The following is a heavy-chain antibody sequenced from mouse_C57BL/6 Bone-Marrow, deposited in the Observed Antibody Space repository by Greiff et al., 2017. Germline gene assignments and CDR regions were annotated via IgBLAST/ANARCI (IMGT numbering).Heavy chain of an antibody. CDR1: GFTFSDYY. CDR3: ARSYYSNYLDY. CDR2: ISTGGGST. J-gene: IGHJ2*01. Sequence: EVKLVESGGGLVQPGGSLKLSCAASGFTFSDYYMYWVRQTPEKRLEWVAYISTGGGSTYYPDTVKGRFTISRDNAKNTLYLQMSRLTSEDTAMYYCARSYYSNYLDYWGQGTTLTVSS. D-gene: IGHD2-5*01. V-gene: IGHV5-12*01.